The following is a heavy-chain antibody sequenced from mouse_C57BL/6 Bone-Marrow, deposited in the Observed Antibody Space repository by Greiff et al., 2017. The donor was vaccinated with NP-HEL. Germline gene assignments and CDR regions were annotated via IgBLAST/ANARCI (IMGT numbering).Heavy chain of an antibody. CDR2: IYPRSGNT. Sequence: QVQLQQSGAELARPGASVKLSCKASGYTFTSYGISWVKQRTGQGLEWIGEIYPRSGNTYYNEKFKGKATLTADKSSSTAYMELRSLTSEDSAVYFGARDDWAWFAYWGQGTLVTVSA. CDR1: GYTFTSYG. CDR3: ARDDWAWFAY. J-gene: IGHJ3*01. V-gene: IGHV1-81*01. D-gene: IGHD4-1*01.